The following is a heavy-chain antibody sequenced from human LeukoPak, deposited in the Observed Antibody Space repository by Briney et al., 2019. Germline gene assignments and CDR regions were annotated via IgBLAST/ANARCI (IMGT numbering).Heavy chain of an antibody. CDR3: ARATYYYDSSGYYALDYFDY. CDR2: INHSGST. CDR1: GGSFSGYY. D-gene: IGHD3-22*01. Sequence: PSETLSLTCAVNGGSFSGYYWTWIRQPPGKGQEWNGEINHSGSTNYNPSLKSRVTISVDTSKNQFSLKLSSVTAADTAVYYCARATYYYDSSGYYALDYFDYWGQGTLVTVSS. J-gene: IGHJ4*02. V-gene: IGHV4-34*01.